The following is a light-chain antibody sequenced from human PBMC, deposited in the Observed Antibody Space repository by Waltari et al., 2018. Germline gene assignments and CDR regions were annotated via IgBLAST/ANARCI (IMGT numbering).Light chain of an antibody. V-gene: IGLV1-51*02. Sequence: QSVLTQPPSVSAAPGQRVTISCPGGSSNIGNNYVSLYRQFPGTAPKLLIYEDSERPSGIPGRFSGSKSGTSATLDITGLQAGDEADYYCGTWDSSLSGAVFGGGTHLTVL. CDR1: SSNIGNNY. CDR3: GTWDSSLSGAV. J-gene: IGLJ7*01. CDR2: EDS.